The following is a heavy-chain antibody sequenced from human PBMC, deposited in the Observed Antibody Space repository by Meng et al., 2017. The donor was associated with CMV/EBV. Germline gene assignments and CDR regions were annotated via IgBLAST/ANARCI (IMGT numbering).Heavy chain of an antibody. Sequence: EVQLVESGGGLVKPGGSLRLSCAASGFTFSSYSMNWVRQAPGKGLEWVSSISSSSSYIYYADSVKGRFTISRDNAKNSLYQQMNSLRAEDTAVYYCARDMEPDDYFDYWGQGTLVTVSS. J-gene: IGHJ4*02. CDR2: ISSSSSYI. CDR3: ARDMEPDDYFDY. CDR1: GFTFSSYS. V-gene: IGHV3-21*01. D-gene: IGHD1-14*01.